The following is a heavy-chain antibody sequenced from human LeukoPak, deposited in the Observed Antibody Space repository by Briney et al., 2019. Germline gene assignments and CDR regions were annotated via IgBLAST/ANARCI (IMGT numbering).Heavy chain of an antibody. CDR3: AKYHDYHTSGYEPRNYWFFDL. D-gene: IGHD5-12*01. Sequence: GGSLRLSCAASGFTFSSYGMHWVRQAPGKGLEWVAVIWYDGSNKYYADSVKGRFTISRDNSKNTLYLQMNSLRAEDTAVYYCAKYHDYHTSGYEPRNYWFFDLWGRGTLVTVSS. CDR2: IWYDGSNK. V-gene: IGHV3-33*06. CDR1: GFTFSSYG. J-gene: IGHJ2*01.